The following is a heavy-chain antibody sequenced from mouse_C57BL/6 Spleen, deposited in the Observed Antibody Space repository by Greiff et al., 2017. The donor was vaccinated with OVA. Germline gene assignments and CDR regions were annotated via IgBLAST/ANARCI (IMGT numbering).Heavy chain of an antibody. CDR3: TRDYGSSYRFAY. V-gene: IGHV1-15*01. D-gene: IGHD1-1*01. J-gene: IGHJ3*01. CDR1: GYTFTDYE. CDR2: IDPETGGT. Sequence: VKLVESGAELVRPGASVTLSCKASGYTFTDYEMHWVKQTPVHGLEWIGAIDPETGGTAYNQKFKGKAILTADKSSSTAYMELRSLTSEDSAVYYCTRDYGSSYRFAYWGQGTLVTVSA.